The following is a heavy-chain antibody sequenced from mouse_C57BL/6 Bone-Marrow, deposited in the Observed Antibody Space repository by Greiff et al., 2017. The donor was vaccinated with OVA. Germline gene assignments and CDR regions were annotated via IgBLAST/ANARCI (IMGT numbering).Heavy chain of an antibody. CDR3: ARIYYDYESVSYFDY. CDR1: GFTFTDYY. J-gene: IGHJ2*01. D-gene: IGHD2-4*01. CDR2: IRNKANGYTT. V-gene: IGHV7-3*01. Sequence: EVKLVESGGGLVQPGGSLSLSCAASGFTFTDYYMSWVRQPPGQALEWLGFIRNKANGYTTEYSASVKGRFTISRDNSQSILYLQMNALRAEDSATYYCARIYYDYESVSYFDYWGQGTTLTGSS.